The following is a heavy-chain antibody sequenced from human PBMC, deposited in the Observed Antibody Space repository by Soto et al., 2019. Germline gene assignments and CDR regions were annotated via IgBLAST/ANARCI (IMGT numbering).Heavy chain of an antibody. V-gene: IGHV3-30-3*01. CDR3: AREGVGPYDFWSGYYVH. J-gene: IGHJ4*02. CDR1: GFIFSQYV. Sequence: QVQLVESGGGVVQPGRSLRLSCTASGFIFSQYVMHWVRQAPGKGLEWVAIISYDATNQYYADSVRGRFTISSDNSNNTVYLQRNRLSAEDTAVYYCAREGVGPYDFWSGYYVHWGQGTLVTVSS. CDR2: ISYDATNQ. D-gene: IGHD3-3*01.